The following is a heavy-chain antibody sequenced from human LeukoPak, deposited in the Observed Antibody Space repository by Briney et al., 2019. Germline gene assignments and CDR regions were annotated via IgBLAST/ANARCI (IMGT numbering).Heavy chain of an antibody. Sequence: SETLSLTCAVYGGSFSGYYWSWIRQPPGKGLEWIGEINHSGSTNYNPSLKSRVTISVDTSKNQFSLKLSSVTAADTAVYYCARRNTVRGVLNWGQGTLVTVSS. V-gene: IGHV4-34*01. D-gene: IGHD3-10*01. CDR2: INHSGST. CDR3: ARRNTVRGVLN. J-gene: IGHJ4*02. CDR1: GGSFSGYY.